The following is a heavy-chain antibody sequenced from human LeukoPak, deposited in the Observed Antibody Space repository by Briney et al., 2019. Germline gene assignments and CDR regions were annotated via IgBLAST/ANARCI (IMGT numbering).Heavy chain of an antibody. Sequence: SETLSLTCAVSGGSISSSNWWSWVRQPPGKGLEWIGEIFHSGSTNYNPSLKSRVTMSLDKSKNQFSLNLSSVTAADTAVYYCAVFCTSSICFEAEVYWGQGTLVTVSS. CDR3: AVFCTSSICFEAEVY. CDR1: GGSISSSNW. D-gene: IGHD2-2*01. J-gene: IGHJ4*02. CDR2: IFHSGST. V-gene: IGHV4-4*02.